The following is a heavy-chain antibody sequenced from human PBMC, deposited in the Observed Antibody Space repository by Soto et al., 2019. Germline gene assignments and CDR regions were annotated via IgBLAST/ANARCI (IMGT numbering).Heavy chain of an antibody. J-gene: IGHJ3*02. D-gene: IGHD6-19*01. CDR1: GFTFSSYS. CDR2: ISSSSSTI. Sequence: GGSLRLSCAASGFTFSSYSMNWVRQAPGKGLEWVSYISSSSSTIYYADSVKGRFTISRDNAKNSLYLQMNSLRDEDTAVYYCARGRGSGWRDAFDIWGQGTMVTVSS. CDR3: ARGRGSGWRDAFDI. V-gene: IGHV3-48*02.